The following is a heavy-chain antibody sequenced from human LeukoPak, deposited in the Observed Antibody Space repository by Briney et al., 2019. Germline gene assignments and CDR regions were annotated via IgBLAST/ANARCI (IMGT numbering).Heavy chain of an antibody. Sequence: PGGSLRLSCAASGFTFSSYSMNWVRQAPGKGLEWVSSISSSSSYIYYADSVKGRLTISRDNAKNSLYLQMNSLRAEDTAVYYCAREWLPAASLDVWGQGTTVTVSS. CDR1: GFTFSSYS. J-gene: IGHJ6*02. CDR2: ISSSSSYI. CDR3: AREWLPAASLDV. D-gene: IGHD2-2*01. V-gene: IGHV3-21*01.